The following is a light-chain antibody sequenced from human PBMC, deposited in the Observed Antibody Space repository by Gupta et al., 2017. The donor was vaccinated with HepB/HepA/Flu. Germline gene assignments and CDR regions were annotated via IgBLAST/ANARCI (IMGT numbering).Light chain of an antibody. Sequence: QYAPTQPTSPSGSPGQSVNIPCTWTSSDVGGYNYVSWYQQHPGKSPKLMIYEVSLRPSGVPDRFSGSKSGNTASLTVSWLQAEDEADYYCSSYAGNNNYVVFGGGTKLTVL. CDR3: SSYAGNNNYVV. CDR2: EVS. CDR1: SSDVGGYNY. V-gene: IGLV2-8*01. J-gene: IGLJ2*01.